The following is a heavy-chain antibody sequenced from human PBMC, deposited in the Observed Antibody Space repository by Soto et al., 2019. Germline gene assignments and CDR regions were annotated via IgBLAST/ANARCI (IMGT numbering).Heavy chain of an antibody. J-gene: IGHJ4*02. V-gene: IGHV5-51*01. CDR3: ALLDRNNIYSGFES. CDR2: IYPGDSDT. CDR1: EYIFNTYW. D-gene: IGHD2-15*01. Sequence: GESLKIFCKASEYIFNTYWIAWLRQMPGKGLEYVGLIYPGDSDTKYGPSLQGQVSISADRSISTAYLHWTSLKASDTAMYYCALLDRNNIYSGFESWGQGTLVTVSS.